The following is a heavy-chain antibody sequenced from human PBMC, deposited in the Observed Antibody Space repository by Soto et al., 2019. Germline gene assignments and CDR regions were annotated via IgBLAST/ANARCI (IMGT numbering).Heavy chain of an antibody. D-gene: IGHD3-9*01. CDR3: AKEAPDWNYIDY. CDR2: MTNTGGAT. J-gene: IGHJ4*02. CDR1: GFTFSSYV. V-gene: IGHV3-23*01. Sequence: GALRLSCAASGFTFSSYVMSWVRQAPGKGLEWVSTMTNTGGATYYADSVKGRFTISRDNSNHTLFLQMNSLRAEDTAVYYCAKEAPDWNYIDYWGQGTLVTVSS.